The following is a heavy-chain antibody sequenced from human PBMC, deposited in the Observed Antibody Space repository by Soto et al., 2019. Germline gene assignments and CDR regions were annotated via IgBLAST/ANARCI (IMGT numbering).Heavy chain of an antibody. CDR1: GGSISSDTYS. CDR3: ARTMLLGWFDP. V-gene: IGHV4-30-2*01. J-gene: IGHJ5*02. CDR2: IHHSGNT. D-gene: IGHD2-15*01. Sequence: QLQLQESGSGLVKPSQTLSLTCAVSGGSISSDTYSRSWIRQPPGKGLEWVGYIHHSGNTYFNPSLKSRVTISVDRSKNQLSLKLTSVTAADTAVYYCARTMLLGWFDPWGQGTLVTVSS.